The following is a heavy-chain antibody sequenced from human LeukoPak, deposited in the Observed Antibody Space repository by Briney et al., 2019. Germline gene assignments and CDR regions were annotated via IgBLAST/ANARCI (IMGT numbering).Heavy chain of an antibody. CDR3: ARDSGWLHPGTFDY. V-gene: IGHV3-30-3*01. D-gene: IGHD5-24*01. J-gene: IGHJ4*02. CDR1: GFTFSSYA. CDR2: ISYDGSNK. Sequence: GRSLRLSCAASGFTFSSYAMHWVRQAPGKGLEWVAVISYDGSNKYYADSVKGRFTISRDNSKNTLYLQMNSLRAEDTAVYYCARDSGWLHPGTFDYWGQGTLVTVSS.